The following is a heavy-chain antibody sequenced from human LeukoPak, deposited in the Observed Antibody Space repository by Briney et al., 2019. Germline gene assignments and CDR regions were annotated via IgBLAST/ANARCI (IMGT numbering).Heavy chain of an antibody. CDR3: TTGTVVTPPFDY. CDR2: IKSKTDGGKT. J-gene: IGHJ4*02. Sequence: GGSLRLSCAASGFTFSNAWMSWVRQAPGKGLEWVGRIKSKTDGGKTDYAAPVKGRFTISRDDSKNTLYLQMSSLKTEDTAVYYCTTGTVVTPPFDYWGQGTLVTVSS. CDR1: GFTFSNAW. V-gene: IGHV3-15*01. D-gene: IGHD4-23*01.